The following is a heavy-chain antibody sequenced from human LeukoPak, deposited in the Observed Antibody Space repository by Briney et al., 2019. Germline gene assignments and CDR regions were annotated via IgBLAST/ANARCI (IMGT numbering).Heavy chain of an antibody. CDR3: ARVTRTHDAFDV. Sequence: SETLSLTCTVSGDSLNSYFWTWIRQPPGKGLEWLGYIYSRGTTAYNTSLESRLTMSTDTSKNQFSLTLRSVTTADTAVYFCARVTRTHDAFDVWGEPIMVTVSS. V-gene: IGHV4-59*01. CDR1: GDSLNSYF. J-gene: IGHJ3*01. CDR2: IYSRGTT. D-gene: IGHD2-21*02.